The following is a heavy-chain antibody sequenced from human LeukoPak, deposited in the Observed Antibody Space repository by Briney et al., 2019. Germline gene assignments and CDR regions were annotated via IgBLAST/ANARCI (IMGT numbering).Heavy chain of an antibody. CDR3: ARGGVTIFGVAAGYYGMDV. CDR2: IWYDGSNK. CDR1: GFTFSSYG. D-gene: IGHD3-3*01. J-gene: IGHJ6*02. V-gene: IGHV3-33*01. Sequence: SGGSQRLSCAASGFTFSSYGMHWVRQAPGKGLEWVAVIWYDGSNKYYADSVKGRFTISRDNSKNTLYLQMNSLRAEDTAVYYCARGGVTIFGVAAGYYGMDVWGQGTTVTVSS.